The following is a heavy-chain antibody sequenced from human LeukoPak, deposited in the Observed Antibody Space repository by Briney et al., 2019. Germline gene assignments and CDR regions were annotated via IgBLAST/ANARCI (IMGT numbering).Heavy chain of an antibody. CDR3: AKGEYQLLWGWFDP. CDR1: GFTVFSNY. CDR2: ISWNSGSI. J-gene: IGHJ5*02. D-gene: IGHD2-2*01. Sequence: GGSLRLSCAASGFTVFSNYMTWVRQAPGKGLEWVSGISWNSGSIGYADSVKGRFTISRDNAKNSLYLQMNSLRAEDTALYYCAKGEYQLLWGWFDPWGQGTLVTVSS. V-gene: IGHV3-9*01.